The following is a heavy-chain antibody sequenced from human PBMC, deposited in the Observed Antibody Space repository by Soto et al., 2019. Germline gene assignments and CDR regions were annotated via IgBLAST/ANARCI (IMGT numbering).Heavy chain of an antibody. J-gene: IGHJ4*02. V-gene: IGHV1-18*01. D-gene: IGHD6-13*01. Sequence: QVQLVQSGVEVKKPGASVKVSCKASGYTFTDYAISWVRQAPGRGLEWMGWVNTYNGNPNYAQIFQGRVTMTTDTSTDTAYMELRSLKSDDSAVYYCARDPQYSTSWQRFDSWGQGTLVTVSS. CDR2: VNTYNGNP. CDR3: ARDPQYSTSWQRFDS. CDR1: GYTFTDYA.